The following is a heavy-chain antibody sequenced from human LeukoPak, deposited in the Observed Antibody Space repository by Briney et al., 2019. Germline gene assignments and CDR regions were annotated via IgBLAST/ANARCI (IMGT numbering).Heavy chain of an antibody. CDR1: GFTFSRYI. CDR2: ISGSGGSA. V-gene: IGHV3-23*01. D-gene: IGHD6-13*01. Sequence: PGGSLRLSCAASGFTFSRYIMNWVRQAPGKGLEWVSGISGSGGSAYYADSVRGRFTISRDNSKNTLYLQMNSLRAEDTAVYYCAKDAIDIYSSSWLWYFDYWGQGTQITVSS. CDR3: AKDAIDIYSSSWLWYFDY. J-gene: IGHJ4*02.